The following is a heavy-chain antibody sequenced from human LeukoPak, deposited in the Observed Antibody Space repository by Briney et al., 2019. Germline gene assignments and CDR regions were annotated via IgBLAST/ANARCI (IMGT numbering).Heavy chain of an antibody. D-gene: IGHD2-2*01. CDR1: GFIFTNYE. CDR3: ARVNKGYCSSTSCSPDSDYGY. J-gene: IGHJ4*02. CDR2: ISSGSTI. Sequence: GGSLRLSCAASGFIFTNYEMNWVRQAPGKGLEWVSYISSGSTIYYADSVKGRFTISRDNAKNSLYLQMNSLRAEDTAIYYCARVNKGYCSSTSCSPDSDYGYWGQGTLVTVSS. V-gene: IGHV3-48*03.